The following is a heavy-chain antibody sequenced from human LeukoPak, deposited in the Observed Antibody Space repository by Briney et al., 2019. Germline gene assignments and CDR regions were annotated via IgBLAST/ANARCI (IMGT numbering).Heavy chain of an antibody. CDR1: GGSVSSGSYY. Sequence: SETLSLTCTVSGGSVSSGSYYWSWIRQPPGKGLEWIGYIHYSGNTNYNPSLKSRVTISIDTSKNQFSLKLSSVTAADTAVYYCARDTGYCSGGSCYHNYFDYWGQGTLVTVSS. D-gene: IGHD2-15*01. J-gene: IGHJ4*02. CDR3: ARDTGYCSGGSCYHNYFDY. V-gene: IGHV4-61*01. CDR2: IHYSGNT.